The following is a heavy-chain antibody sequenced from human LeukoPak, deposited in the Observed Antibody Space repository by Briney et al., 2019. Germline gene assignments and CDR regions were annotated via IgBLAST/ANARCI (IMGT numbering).Heavy chain of an antibody. CDR3: AKDRSLGQLVAADAFDI. V-gene: IGHV3-7*01. J-gene: IGHJ3*02. CDR2: IKEDGSEQ. CDR1: GFTFSNYW. Sequence: PGGSLRLSCATSGFTFSNYWMAWVRQAPGRGLEWVAHIKEDGSEQYYVDSVKGRFTISRDNAKNSLYLQMNSLRAEDTAVYYCAKDRSLGQLVAADAFDIWGQGTLVTVSS. D-gene: IGHD6-13*01.